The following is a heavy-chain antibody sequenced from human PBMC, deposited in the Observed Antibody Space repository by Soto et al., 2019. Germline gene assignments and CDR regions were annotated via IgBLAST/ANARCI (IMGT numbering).Heavy chain of an antibody. D-gene: IGHD2-2*01. CDR2: ISSSSSTI. J-gene: IGHJ3*02. CDR1: GFTFSSYS. Sequence: GGSLRLSCAASGFTFSSYSMNWVRQAPGKGLEWVSYISSSSSTIYYADSVKGRFTISRDNAKNSLYLQMNSLRAEDTAVYYCARYCSSTSCFDAFDIWGQWTMVTVSS. CDR3: ARYCSSTSCFDAFDI. V-gene: IGHV3-48*01.